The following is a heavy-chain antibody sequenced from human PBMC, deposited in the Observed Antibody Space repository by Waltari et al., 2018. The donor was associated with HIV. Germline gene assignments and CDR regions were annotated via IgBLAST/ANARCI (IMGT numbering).Heavy chain of an antibody. CDR3: ARGSQHHDH. CDR1: GTSFSGYY. CDR2: VSHSGDT. J-gene: IGHJ5*02. Sequence: QVQLQQWGTGLLKPSGTLSLRCAISGTSFSGYYWSWIRQSPALGLEWIGEVSHSGDTNYNPSFAGRVSISADISKNQLSLNLTSLTAADTGVYFCARGSQHHDHWGQGTPVTVSS. V-gene: IGHV4-34*01.